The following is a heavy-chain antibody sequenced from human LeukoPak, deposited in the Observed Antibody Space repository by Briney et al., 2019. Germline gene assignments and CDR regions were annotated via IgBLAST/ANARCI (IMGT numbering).Heavy chain of an antibody. Sequence: GGSLRLSCAASGFTFSSYRMNWVRQAPGKGLEWVSSISSSSSYIYYADSVKGRFTISRDNAKNSLYLQMNSLRAEDTAVYYCARADVFFHAFDIWGQGTMVTASS. V-gene: IGHV3-21*01. D-gene: IGHD2-21*01. CDR2: ISSSSSYI. CDR1: GFTFSSYR. CDR3: ARADVFFHAFDI. J-gene: IGHJ3*02.